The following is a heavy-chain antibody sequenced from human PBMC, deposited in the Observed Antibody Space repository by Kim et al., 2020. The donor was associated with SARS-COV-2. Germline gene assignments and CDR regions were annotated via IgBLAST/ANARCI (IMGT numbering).Heavy chain of an antibody. CDR1: GFTFSDYY. CDR2: ISSSGSTM. V-gene: IGHV3-11*01. D-gene: IGHD3-3*01. J-gene: IGHJ6*02. Sequence: GGSLRLSCAASGFTFSDYYMNWIRQAPGKGLEWVSYISSSGSTMYYADSVKGRFTISRDNAKNSLYLQMNSLRAEDTAVYYCARDTPSRITIFGVVCEYGMDVWGQGTTVTVSS. CDR3: ARDTPSRITIFGVVCEYGMDV.